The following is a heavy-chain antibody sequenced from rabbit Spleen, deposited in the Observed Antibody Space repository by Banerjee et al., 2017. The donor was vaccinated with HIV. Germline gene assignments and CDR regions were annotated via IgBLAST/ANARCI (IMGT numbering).Heavy chain of an antibody. CDR1: GFSFSSSDY. CDR3: ARDAGSSFSSYGMDL. CDR2: IAGSSSAFT. V-gene: IGHV1S45*01. Sequence: QEQLVESGGGLVQPGGSLTLTCTVSGFSFSSSDYMCWVRQAPGKGLEWISCIAGSSSAFTYSATWAKGRFTCSKTSSTTVTLQMTSLTAADTATYFCARDAGSSFSSYGMDLWGQGTLVTVS. J-gene: IGHJ6*01. D-gene: IGHD8-1*01.